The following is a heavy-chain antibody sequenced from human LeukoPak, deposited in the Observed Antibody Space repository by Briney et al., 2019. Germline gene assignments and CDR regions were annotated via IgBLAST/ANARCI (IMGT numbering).Heavy chain of an antibody. CDR1: GGSVSSGTYY. J-gene: IGHJ3*02. CDR3: ARVEWFGELSPFDI. Sequence: SDTLSLTCTVSGGSVSSGTYYWSWIRQPPGEGLERIGYIYYSGSTNYNPSLKSRVTISVDTSKNQFSLKLSSVTAADTAVYYCARVEWFGELSPFDIWGQGTMVTVSS. CDR2: IYYSGST. D-gene: IGHD3-10*01. V-gene: IGHV4-61*01.